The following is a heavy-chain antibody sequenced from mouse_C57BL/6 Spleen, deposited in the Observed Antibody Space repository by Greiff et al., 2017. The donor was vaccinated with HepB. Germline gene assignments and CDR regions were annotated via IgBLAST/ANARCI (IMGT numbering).Heavy chain of an antibody. CDR2: IYPGDGDT. V-gene: IGHV1-82*01. CDR3: ARWYDYGGGDY. CDR1: GYAFSSSW. Sequence: QVQLQQSGPELVKPGASVKISCKASGYAFSSSWMNWVKQRPGKGLEWIGRIYPGDGDTNYNGKFKGKATLTADKSSSTAYMQLSSLTSEDSAVYFCARWYDYGGGDYWGQGTTLTVSS. J-gene: IGHJ2*01. D-gene: IGHD2-4*01.